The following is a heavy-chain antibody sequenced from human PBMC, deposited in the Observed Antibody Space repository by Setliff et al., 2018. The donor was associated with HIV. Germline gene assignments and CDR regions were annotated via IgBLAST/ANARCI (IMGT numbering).Heavy chain of an antibody. V-gene: IGHV3-48*04. Sequence: PGGSLRLSCAASGFTFSSYSMNWVRQAPGKGLEWVSYISSSSSSIYHADSVKGRFTISRDNAKNTLYLQMNRLRAEDTAVYYCVRGPQFRPHWGQGTLVTVPQ. J-gene: IGHJ4*02. CDR3: VRGPQFRPH. CDR2: ISSSSSSI. CDR1: GFTFSSYS.